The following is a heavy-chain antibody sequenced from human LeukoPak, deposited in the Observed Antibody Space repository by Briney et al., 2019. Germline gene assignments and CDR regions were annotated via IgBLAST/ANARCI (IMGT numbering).Heavy chain of an antibody. CDR2: INAGNGNT. CDR3: ARAGYYDFWSGYYESSIDNWFDP. J-gene: IGHJ5*02. V-gene: IGHV1-3*01. CDR1: GYTFTSYA. Sequence: ASVKVSCKASGYTFTSYAMHWVRQAPGQRLEWMGWINAGNGNTKYSQKFQGRVTITRDTSASTAYMELSSLRSEDTAVYYCARAGYYDFWSGYYESSIDNWFDPWGQGTLVTVSS. D-gene: IGHD3-3*01.